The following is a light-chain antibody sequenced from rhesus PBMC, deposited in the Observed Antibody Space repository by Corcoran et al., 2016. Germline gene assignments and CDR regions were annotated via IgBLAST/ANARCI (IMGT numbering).Light chain of an antibody. CDR2: VAP. Sequence: EIVMTQSPATLALSPGERATLSCRASQSVSSYVAWYQQKPGQAPRLLIYVAPSRATGIPDRFSGSGSGTEFTLTISSLEPEDFGVYFCLQSINWPWTFGQGTKVEIK. J-gene: IGKJ1*01. CDR1: QSVSSY. CDR3: LQSINWPWT. V-gene: IGKV3S9*01.